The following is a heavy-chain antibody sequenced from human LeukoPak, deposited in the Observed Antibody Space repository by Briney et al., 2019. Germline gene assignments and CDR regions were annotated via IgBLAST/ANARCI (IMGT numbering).Heavy chain of an antibody. V-gene: IGHV3-15*01. CDR3: TTDYSGSYPSLDY. J-gene: IGHJ4*02. D-gene: IGHD1-26*01. Sequence: GGSLRLSCAASGFTFSNAWMSWVRQAPGKGLEWVGHIKSKTDGGTTDYAAPVKGRFTISRDDSKNTLYLQMNSLKTEDTAVYYCTTDYSGSYPSLDYWGQGTLVTVSS. CDR1: GFTFSNAW. CDR2: IKSKTDGGTT.